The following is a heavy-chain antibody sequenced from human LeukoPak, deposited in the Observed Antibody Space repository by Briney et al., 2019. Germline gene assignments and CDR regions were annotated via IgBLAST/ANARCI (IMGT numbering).Heavy chain of an antibody. CDR2: ISRGGNTI. CDR1: GFTFSDYY. Sequence: PGGSLRLSCAASGFTFSDYYMSWIRQAPGKGLEWVSYISRGGNTIYYADSVKGRFIISRDNDKNSLYLQMNSLRAEDTAVYYCAQGGDSYYSYYYMDVWGKGNTVTVSS. D-gene: IGHD2-21*02. J-gene: IGHJ6*03. V-gene: IGHV3-11*01. CDR3: AQGGDSYYSYYYMDV.